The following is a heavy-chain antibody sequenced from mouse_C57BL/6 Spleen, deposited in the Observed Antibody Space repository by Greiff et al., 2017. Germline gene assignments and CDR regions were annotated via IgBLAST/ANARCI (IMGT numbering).Heavy chain of an antibody. J-gene: IGHJ2*01. V-gene: IGHV1-59*01. CDR1: GYTFTSYW. CDR3: ARSGPYYYGSSYYFDY. Sequence: QVQLQQPGAELVRPGTSVKLSCKASGYTFTSYWMHWVKQRPGQGLEWIGVIDPSDSYTNYNQKFKGKATLTVDISSSTAYMQLSSLTSEDSAVYYCARSGPYYYGSSYYFDYWGQGTTLTVSS. D-gene: IGHD1-1*01. CDR2: IDPSDSYT.